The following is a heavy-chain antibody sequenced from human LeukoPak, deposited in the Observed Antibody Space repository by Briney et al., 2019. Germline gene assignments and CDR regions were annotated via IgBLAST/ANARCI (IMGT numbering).Heavy chain of an antibody. D-gene: IGHD3-22*01. CDR1: GYTFTSYY. Sequence: ASVKVSCKASGYTFTSYYMHWVRQAPGQGLEWMGIINPSGGSTSYAQKFQGRVTMTRDTSTSTVYMELSSLRSEDTAVYYCARAGYYYDSSGPFDYWGQGTLVTVSS. CDR2: INPSGGST. CDR3: ARAGYYYDSSGPFDY. J-gene: IGHJ4*02. V-gene: IGHV1-46*01.